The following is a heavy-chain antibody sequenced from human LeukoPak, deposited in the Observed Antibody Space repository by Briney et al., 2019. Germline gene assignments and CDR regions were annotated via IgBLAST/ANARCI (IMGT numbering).Heavy chain of an antibody. Sequence: SVKVSCKASGGTFSSYAISWVRQAPGQGLEWMGGIIPIFGTANYAQKFQGRVTITTDESTSTAYMELSSLRSEDTAVYYCARGLRGPTGPFDYWGQGTLDTVSS. D-gene: IGHD1-1*01. CDR1: GGTFSSYA. J-gene: IGHJ4*02. CDR2: IIPIFGTA. CDR3: ARGLRGPTGPFDY. V-gene: IGHV1-69*05.